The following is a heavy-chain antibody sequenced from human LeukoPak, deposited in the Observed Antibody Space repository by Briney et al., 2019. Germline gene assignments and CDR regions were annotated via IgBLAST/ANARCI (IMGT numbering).Heavy chain of an antibody. J-gene: IGHJ5*02. CDR3: ARDPAVYSSSGVVWFDP. CDR2: ISAYNGNT. CDR1: GYTFTSYG. Sequence: GASVKVSCKASGYTFTSYGISWVRQAPGQGLEWMGWISAYNGNTNYAQKLQGRVTMTTDTSTSTAYMELRSLRSDDTAVYYCARDPAVYSSSGVVWFDPWGQGTLVTVSS. D-gene: IGHD5-18*01. V-gene: IGHV1-18*01.